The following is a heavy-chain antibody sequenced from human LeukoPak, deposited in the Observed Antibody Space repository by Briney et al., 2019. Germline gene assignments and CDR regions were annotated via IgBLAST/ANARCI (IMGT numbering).Heavy chain of an antibody. CDR2: IYYSGST. J-gene: IGHJ4*02. CDR3: ARSRGSGWSEDYFDY. CDR1: GGSISSYY. Sequence: SQTLSLTCTASGGSISSYYWSWIRQPPGKGLDWIGYIYYSGSTNYNTSLKIRVTIPVDTSKNQFSLKLSSVTAADTAVYYCARSRGSGWSEDYFDYWGQGTLVTVSS. D-gene: IGHD6-19*01. V-gene: IGHV4-59*01.